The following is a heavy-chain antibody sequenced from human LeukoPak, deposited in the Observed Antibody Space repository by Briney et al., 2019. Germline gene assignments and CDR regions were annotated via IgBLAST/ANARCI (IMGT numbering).Heavy chain of an antibody. CDR3: ARDNAYMLDY. Sequence: GGSLRLSCAASGFTFSSYWMNWVRQTPGKGLVWIAHINTDGGTTRYADSVKGRLTVSRDNAKNTLYLEMNRLRAEDTAVYYCARDNAYMLDYWGQGTQVTVSS. CDR1: GFTFSSYW. J-gene: IGHJ4*02. CDR2: INTDGGTT. V-gene: IGHV3-74*01. D-gene: IGHD5-24*01.